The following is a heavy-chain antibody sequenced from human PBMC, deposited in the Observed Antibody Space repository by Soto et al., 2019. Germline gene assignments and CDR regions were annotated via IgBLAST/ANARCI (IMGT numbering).Heavy chain of an antibody. CDR3: ASYCSGGSCRLPPIFYWSGREIDY. D-gene: IGHD2-15*01. CDR1: GFTFSDYH. V-gene: IGHV3-11*01. Sequence: NPGGSLRLSCAASGFTFSDYHMSWIRQAPGKGLEWVSYISSSGSTIYYADSVKGRFTISRDNAKNSLYLQMNSLRAEDRAVYYCASYCSGGSCRLPPIFYWSGREIDYWGQGTLVTVSS. CDR2: ISSSGSTI. J-gene: IGHJ4*02.